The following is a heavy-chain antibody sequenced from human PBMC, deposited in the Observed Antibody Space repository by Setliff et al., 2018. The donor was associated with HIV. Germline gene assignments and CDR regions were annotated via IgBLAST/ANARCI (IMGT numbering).Heavy chain of an antibody. CDR3: ARRRPPPSGSYSKYYMDV. J-gene: IGHJ6*03. CDR2: IYYTGTT. Sequence: PSETLSLTCAVYGASFSGYYWSWIRQHPVKGLEWIGYIYYTGTTFYNPSLESRLIISLDTPKNQFSLRLTSVTAADTAVYYCARRRPPPSGSYSKYYMDVWGKGTTVTVSS. D-gene: IGHD1-26*01. V-gene: IGHV4-31*02. CDR1: GASFSGYY.